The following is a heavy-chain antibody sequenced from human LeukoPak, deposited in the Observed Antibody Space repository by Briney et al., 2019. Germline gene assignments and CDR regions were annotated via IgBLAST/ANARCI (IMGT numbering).Heavy chain of an antibody. Sequence: PGRSLRLSCAASGFTFSSYGMHWVRQAPGKGLEGVAIISHDGNNKYYADSVKGRFTISRDNSKNTLYLQMSSLRAEDTAVYYCAKEYLSGFDPWGQGTLVTVSS. V-gene: IGHV3-30*18. CDR2: ISHDGNNK. CDR1: GFTFSSYG. CDR3: AKEYLSGFDP. J-gene: IGHJ5*02. D-gene: IGHD1-14*01.